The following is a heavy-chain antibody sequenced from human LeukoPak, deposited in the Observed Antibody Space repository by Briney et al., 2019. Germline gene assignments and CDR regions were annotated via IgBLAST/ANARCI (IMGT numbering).Heavy chain of an antibody. CDR1: GFTFDDYA. CDR2: ISWNSGSI. CDR3: AKYNKLDSLRFDP. J-gene: IGHJ5*02. Sequence: GGSLRLSCAASGFTFDDYAMHWVRQAPGKGLEWVSGISWNSGSIGYADSVKGRFTISRDNAKNSLYLQMNSLRAEDTALYYCAKYNKLDSLRFDPWGQGTLVTVSS. D-gene: IGHD2-2*03. V-gene: IGHV3-9*01.